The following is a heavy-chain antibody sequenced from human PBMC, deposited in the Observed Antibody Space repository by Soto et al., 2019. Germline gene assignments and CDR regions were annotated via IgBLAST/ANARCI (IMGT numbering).Heavy chain of an antibody. CDR2: ISSSSSYI. J-gene: IGHJ4*02. CDR3: ARAEKFCTSCYDY. D-gene: IGHD2-2*01. V-gene: IGHV3-21*01. Sequence: KPGGSLRLSCAASGFTFSSYSMNWVRQAPGKGLEWVSSISSSSSYIYYADSVKGRFTISRDNAKNSLYLQMNSLRAEDTAVYYCARAEKFCTSCYDYWGQGTLVTVSS. CDR1: GFTFSSYS.